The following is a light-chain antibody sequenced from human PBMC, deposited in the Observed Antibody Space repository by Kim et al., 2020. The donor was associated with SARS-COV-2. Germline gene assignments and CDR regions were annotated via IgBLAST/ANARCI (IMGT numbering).Light chain of an antibody. V-gene: IGLV3-21*04. CDR2: YDS. J-gene: IGLJ2*01. Sequence: SYVLTQPPSVSVAPGKTARITCGGNNIGSKSVHWYQQKPGQAPVLVIYYDSDRPSGIPERFSGSNSGNTATLTISRVEAGDEADYYCQVWDSSSEVFGGGTQLTVL. CDR1: NIGSKS. CDR3: QVWDSSSEV.